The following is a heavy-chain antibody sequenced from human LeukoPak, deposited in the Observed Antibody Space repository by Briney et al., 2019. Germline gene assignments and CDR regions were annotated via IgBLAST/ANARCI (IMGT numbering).Heavy chain of an antibody. V-gene: IGHV3-23*01. J-gene: IGHJ4*02. CDR1: GFTFSSYA. Sequence: GGSLRLSCAGSGFTFSSYAMSWVRQAPGKGLEWVSAISDTGATTYDADSVKGRFTIPRDNSRSTLHLQMNSLRAEDTALYYCAKDTSIGRYCTNGVCSPFDYWGQGTLVTVSS. CDR2: ISDTGATT. CDR3: AKDTSIGRYCTNGVCSPFDY. D-gene: IGHD2-8*01.